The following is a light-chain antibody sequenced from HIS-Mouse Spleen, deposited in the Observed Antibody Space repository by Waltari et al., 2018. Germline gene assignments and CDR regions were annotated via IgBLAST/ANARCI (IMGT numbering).Light chain of an antibody. J-gene: IGLJ2*01. V-gene: IGLV3-10*01. Sequence: SYELTQPPPASASPGQTARITCSGDALPKKYAYWYQQKSGQAPVLVIYEDSKRPSGIPERFSGSSSGTMATLTISGAQVEDEADYYCYSTDSSGNHRVFGGGTKLTVL. CDR1: ALPKKY. CDR3: YSTDSSGNHRV. CDR2: EDS.